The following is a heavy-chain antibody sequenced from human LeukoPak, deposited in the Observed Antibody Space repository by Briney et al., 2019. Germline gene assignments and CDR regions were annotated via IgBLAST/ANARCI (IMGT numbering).Heavy chain of an antibody. CDR2: INHSGST. Sequence: SETLSLTCAVYGGSFSGYYWSWIRQPPGKGLEWIGEINHSGSTNYNPSLKGRVTISVDTSKNQFSLKLSSVTAADTAVYYCARAGRVYDSSGYTPYYFDYWGQGTLVAVSS. CDR1: GGSFSGYY. J-gene: IGHJ4*02. V-gene: IGHV4-34*01. CDR3: ARAGRVYDSSGYTPYYFDY. D-gene: IGHD3-22*01.